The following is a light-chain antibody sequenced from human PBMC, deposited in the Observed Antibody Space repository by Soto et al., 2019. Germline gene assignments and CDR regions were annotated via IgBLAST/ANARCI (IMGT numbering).Light chain of an antibody. Sequence: DIQMTQSPSSLSASVGDRVTITCRASQNIRSYLAWYQQKPGKAPNLLIYDAASLESGVPSRFSGSGSGTEFTLSISGLQPDDFGTYYCQQYASYSPSTFGQGTKVQIK. V-gene: IGKV1-5*01. J-gene: IGKJ2*01. CDR1: QNIRSY. CDR2: DAA. CDR3: QQYASYSPST.